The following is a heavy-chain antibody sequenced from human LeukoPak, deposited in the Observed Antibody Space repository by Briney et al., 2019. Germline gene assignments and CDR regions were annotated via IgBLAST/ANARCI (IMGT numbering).Heavy chain of an antibody. CDR3: ASGRDAYKVGC. CDR1: GVSFRGGDYY. V-gene: IGHV4-31*03. Sequence: SETLSLTCTVSGVSFRGGDYYWTWLRQHPGKGLEYIGFIHFSGNIYYNPSLKSRVTISVDASENQFSLHLTSVTAADTAFYYCASGRDAYKVGCWGQGTLVTVSS. D-gene: IGHD5-24*01. CDR2: IHFSGNI. J-gene: IGHJ4*02.